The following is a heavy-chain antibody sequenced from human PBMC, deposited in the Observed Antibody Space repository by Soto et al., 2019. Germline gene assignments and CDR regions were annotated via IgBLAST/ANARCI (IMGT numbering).Heavy chain of an antibody. V-gene: IGHV3-9*01. CDR1: GFTFGDYA. Sequence: SVRLSSASSGFTFGDYAMHWVRQVPGKGLEWVSGFKWNSGDVGYADSVKGRFTISRDNARNSLYLQMNSLRPEDTAVYYCAKDRSSGSPYYGMDFWGQGTMVTVSS. CDR3: AKDRSSGSPYYGMDF. CDR2: FKWNSGDV. D-gene: IGHD3-10*01. J-gene: IGHJ6*01.